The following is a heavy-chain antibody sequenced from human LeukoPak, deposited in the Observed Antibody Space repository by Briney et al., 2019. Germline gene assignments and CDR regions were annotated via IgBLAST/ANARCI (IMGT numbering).Heavy chain of an antibody. D-gene: IGHD3-9*01. V-gene: IGHV1-18*01. CDR1: GYTFTSYG. J-gene: IGHJ4*02. CDR3: ARVSYYDILTGYYTRDYFDY. Sequence: ASVKVSCKASGYTFTSYGISWVRQAPGQGLEWMGWISAYNGNTNYAQKLQGRVTMTTDTSTSTAYMELRSLRSDDTAVYYCARVSYYDILTGYYTRDYFDYWGQGTLVTVSS. CDR2: ISAYNGNT.